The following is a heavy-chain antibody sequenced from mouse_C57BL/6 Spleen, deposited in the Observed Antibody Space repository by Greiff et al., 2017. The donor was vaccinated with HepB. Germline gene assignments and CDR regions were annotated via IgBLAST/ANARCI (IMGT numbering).Heavy chain of an antibody. D-gene: IGHD2-1*01. J-gene: IGHJ4*01. V-gene: IGHV1-47*01. CDR2: FHPYNDDT. CDR3: AIIYYGNIYAMDY. Sequence: VQLQQSGAELVKPGASVKMSCKASGYTFTTYPIEWMKQNHGKSLEWIGNFHPYNDDTKYNEKFKGKATLTVEKSSSTVYLELSRLTSDDSAVYYCAIIYYGNIYAMDYWGQGTSVTVSS. CDR1: GYTFTTYP.